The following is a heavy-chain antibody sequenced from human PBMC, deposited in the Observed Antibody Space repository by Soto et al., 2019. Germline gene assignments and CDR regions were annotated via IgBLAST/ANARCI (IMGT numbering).Heavy chain of an antibody. J-gene: IGHJ6*03. CDR1: GYTLTELS. CDR3: ATAPKMRYYDFWSGYRRPYYMDV. Sequence: RASVKVSCKVSGYTLTELSMHWVRQAPGKGLEWMGDFDPEDGETIYAQKFQGRVTMTEDTSTDTAYMELSSLRSEDTAVYYCATAPKMRYYDFWSGYRRPYYMDVWGKGTTVTVSS. V-gene: IGHV1-24*01. D-gene: IGHD3-3*01. CDR2: FDPEDGET.